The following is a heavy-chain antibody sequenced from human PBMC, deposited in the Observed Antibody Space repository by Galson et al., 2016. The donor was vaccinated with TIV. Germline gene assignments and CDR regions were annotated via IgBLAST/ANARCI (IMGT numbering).Heavy chain of an antibody. D-gene: IGHD6-13*01. CDR1: GGSFRTYA. Sequence: SVKVSCKASGGSFRTYAITWVRQAPGHGLEWMGGIIPILGIVNYAQKFQGRVTITADISASPVYMELSSLRSDDTAVYYCAMGLIAAAGPVDSWGQGTLVTVSA. CDR2: IIPILGIV. J-gene: IGHJ4*02. V-gene: IGHV1-69*10. CDR3: AMGLIAAAGPVDS.